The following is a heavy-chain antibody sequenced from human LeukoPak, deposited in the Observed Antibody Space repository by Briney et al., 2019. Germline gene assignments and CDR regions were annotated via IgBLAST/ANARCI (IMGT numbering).Heavy chain of an antibody. J-gene: IGHJ6*02. Sequence: GGSLRLSCAASRFTFSSYWMSWVRQAPGKGLEWVANIKQDGSEKYYVDSVKGRFTISRDNSKNTLYLQMNSLRAEDTAVYYCAKNTGLWFGEPYGMDVWGQGTTVTVSS. V-gene: IGHV3-7*01. CDR3: AKNTGLWFGEPYGMDV. CDR1: RFTFSSYW. D-gene: IGHD3-10*01. CDR2: IKQDGSEK.